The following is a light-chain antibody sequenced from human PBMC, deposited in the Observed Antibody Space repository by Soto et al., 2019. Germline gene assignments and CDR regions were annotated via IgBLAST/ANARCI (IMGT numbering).Light chain of an antibody. J-gene: IGLJ1*01. V-gene: IGLV2-23*01. CDR1: SSDVGSYNL. Sequence: QSVLTQPASVSGSPGQSITLSCTGTSSDVGSYNLVSWYQQHPGKAPKLIIYEDSKRPSGVSNRFSGSKSGNTASLTISGLQAEDEADYYCCSYAGSGTYVFGTGTKVTVL. CDR2: EDS. CDR3: CSYAGSGTYV.